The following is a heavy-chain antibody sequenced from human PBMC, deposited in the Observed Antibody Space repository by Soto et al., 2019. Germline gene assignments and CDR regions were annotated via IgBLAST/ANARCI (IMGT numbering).Heavy chain of an antibody. J-gene: IGHJ6*03. Sequence: EVQLLESGGGLVQPGGSLRLSCAASGFTFSSYGMNWVRQAPGKGLEWVSDISSSSSTIYYADSVKGRFTISRDNAKNALYLKTNSLQAEDTAVYDWARAGGAYNRTRCCSVGVYYLDVWGQGTPVTVSS. D-gene: IGHD2-2*01. CDR2: ISSSSSTI. CDR1: GFTFSSYG. V-gene: IGHV3-48*01. CDR3: ARAGGAYNRTRCCSVGVYYLDV.